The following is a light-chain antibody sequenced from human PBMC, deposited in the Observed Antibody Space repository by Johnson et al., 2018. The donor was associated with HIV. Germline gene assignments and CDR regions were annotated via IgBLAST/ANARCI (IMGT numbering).Light chain of an antibody. CDR1: SSNIGNKY. CDR3: GTCDSSLSGYV. J-gene: IGLJ1*01. Sequence: QSVLTQPPSVSAAPRQKVTISCSGSSSNIGNKYVFWYQQLPGTAPKLLIYDNTKRPSGIPDRFSGSKSGTSATLGITGLQTGDEAEYYCGTCDSSLSGYVFGPGTKVTVL. V-gene: IGLV1-51*01. CDR2: DNT.